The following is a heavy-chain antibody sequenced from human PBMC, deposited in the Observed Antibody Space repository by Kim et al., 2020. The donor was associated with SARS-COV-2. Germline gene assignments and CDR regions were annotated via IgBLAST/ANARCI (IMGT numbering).Heavy chain of an antibody. CDR3: ARSDGWSKFDY. D-gene: IGHD6-19*01. J-gene: IGHJ4*02. Sequence: ASVKVSCKASGYTFSDYYVHWVRQSPGQGLEWMGWVNPQSATNYAQKFQGRVTMTRYTSSSTVYIELSSLTTDDTAVYYCARSDGWSKFDYWGQGALVIVSS. CDR2: VNPQSAT. V-gene: IGHV1-2*02. CDR1: GYTFSDYY.